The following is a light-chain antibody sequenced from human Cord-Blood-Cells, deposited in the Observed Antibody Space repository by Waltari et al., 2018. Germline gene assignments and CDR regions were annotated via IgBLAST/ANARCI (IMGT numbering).Light chain of an antibody. CDR1: QSVSRN. J-gene: IGKJ3*01. Sequence: EIVMTQSPATLSVSPGERATLSCRASQSVSRNLAWYQQKPGQAPRLLIYGASTRATGIPARCSGSGSGTEFTLTISSLQSEDFAVYYCQQYNNWPPDTFGPGTKVDIK. CDR3: QQYNNWPPDT. CDR2: GAS. V-gene: IGKV3-15*01.